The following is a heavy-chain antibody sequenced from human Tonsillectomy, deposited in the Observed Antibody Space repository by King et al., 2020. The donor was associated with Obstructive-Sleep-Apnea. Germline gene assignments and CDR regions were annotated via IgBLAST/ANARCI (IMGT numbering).Heavy chain of an antibody. V-gene: IGHV3-33*06. Sequence: VQLVESGGGVVQPGRSLRLSCAASGFTFSSSAMHWVRQAPGKGLEWVAVIWYDGSNKYYADSVKGRFTISRDNSKKTLYLRMNSLRAEDTAVYYCAKPYYFDSRGPSGEDAFDNW. CDR2: IWYDGSNK. CDR1: GFTFSSSA. CDR3: AKPYYFDSRGPSGEDAFDN. J-gene: IGHJ3*02. D-gene: IGHD3-22*01.